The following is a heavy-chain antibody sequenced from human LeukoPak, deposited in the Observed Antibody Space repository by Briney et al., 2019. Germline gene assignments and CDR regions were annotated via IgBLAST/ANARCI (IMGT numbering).Heavy chain of an antibody. D-gene: IGHD6-13*01. CDR2: FYNSGKT. CDR3: ATRGGGRGVAAAGDFDY. CDR1: DSSITSDVY. J-gene: IGHJ4*02. V-gene: IGHV4-38-2*02. Sequence: PSETLSLTCTVSDSSITSDVYWGWLRQPPGKGLEWIGSFYNSGKTYYKPSLESRVTISMDTSKKQFSLKVSSVTAADTAVYYCATRGGGRGVAAAGDFDYWGQGILVTVSS.